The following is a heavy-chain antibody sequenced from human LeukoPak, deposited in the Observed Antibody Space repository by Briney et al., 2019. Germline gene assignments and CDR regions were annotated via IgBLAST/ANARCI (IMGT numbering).Heavy chain of an antibody. D-gene: IGHD3-22*01. CDR3: ARRRYYDASGYLE. CDR2: IYYSGRT. V-gene: IGHV4-39*01. J-gene: IGHJ1*01. CDR1: GDSVSRSDSY. Sequence: PSETLSLTCSVSGDSVSRSDSYWDWIRQPPGKGLEWIGTIYYSGRTYYSPSLKSRVTMSVDPSNNQFSLNLRSVTAAHTALYYCARRRYYDASGYLEWGQGTLLSVSS.